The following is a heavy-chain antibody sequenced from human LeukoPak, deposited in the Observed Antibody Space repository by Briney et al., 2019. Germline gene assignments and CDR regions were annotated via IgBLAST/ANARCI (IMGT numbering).Heavy chain of an antibody. V-gene: IGHV3-23*01. Sequence: GGSLRLSCAASGFTFSIYAMSWVRQGTGKGLEWVSSTSSGGEFTFYADSVKGRFTISRDNSKNTLYLQMNSLRAEDTAVYYCAKDRPNYYHDNGHYYRRGGDCWGQGTLVTVSS. J-gene: IGHJ4*02. CDR1: GFTFSIYA. CDR2: TSSGGEFT. CDR3: AKDRPNYYHDNGHYYRRGGDC. D-gene: IGHD3-22*01.